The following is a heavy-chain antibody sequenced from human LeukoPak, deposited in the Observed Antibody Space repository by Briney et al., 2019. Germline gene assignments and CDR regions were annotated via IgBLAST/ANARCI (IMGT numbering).Heavy chain of an antibody. CDR2: IYYSGST. Sequence: SGTLSLTCTVSGGSISSYYWSWIRQPPGKGLEWIGYIYYSGSTNYNPSLKSRVTISVDTSKNQFSLKLSSVTAADTAVYYCASAEYSGSYTDAFDIWGQGTMVTVSS. CDR1: GGSISSYY. CDR3: ASAEYSGSYTDAFDI. V-gene: IGHV4-59*01. D-gene: IGHD1-26*01. J-gene: IGHJ3*02.